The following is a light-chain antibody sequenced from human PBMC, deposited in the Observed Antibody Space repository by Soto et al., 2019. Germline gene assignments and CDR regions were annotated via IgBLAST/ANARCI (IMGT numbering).Light chain of an antibody. V-gene: IGLV2-14*01. Sequence: QSALTQPASVSGSPGQSITISCTGTSSDVGGYNYVSWYQQHPGKAPKLMIYDVSNRPSGVSNRFSGSKSGNTASLTISGRQAEDDADYYCSSYTSSSTFYVFGTGTKLTVL. J-gene: IGLJ1*01. CDR2: DVS. CDR1: SSDVGGYNY. CDR3: SSYTSSSTFYV.